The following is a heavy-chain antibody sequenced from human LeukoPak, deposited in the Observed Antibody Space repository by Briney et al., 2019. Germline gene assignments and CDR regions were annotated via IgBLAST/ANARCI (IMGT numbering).Heavy chain of an antibody. CDR2: IYYSGST. V-gene: IGHV4-30-4*01. Sequence: SETLSLTCTVSGGSISSGDYYWSWIRQPPGKGLEWIGYIYYSGSTYYNPSLKSRVTISVDTSKNQFSLELSSVTAADTAVYYCAREETNWYYFDYWGQGTLVTVSS. CDR1: GGSISSGDYY. J-gene: IGHJ4*02. CDR3: AREETNWYYFDY. D-gene: IGHD5-24*01.